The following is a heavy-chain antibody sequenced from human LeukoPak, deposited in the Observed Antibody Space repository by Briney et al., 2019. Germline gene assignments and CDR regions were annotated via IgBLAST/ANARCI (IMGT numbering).Heavy chain of an antibody. CDR2: IYYSGST. CDR3: ARVMVRGVYGDY. CDR1: GGSISSSSYY. D-gene: IGHD3-10*01. Sequence: SSETLSLTCTVSGGSISSSSYYWGWIRQPPGKGLEWIGSIYYSGSTYYNPSLKSRVTISVDTSKNQFSLKLSSVTAADTAVYYCARVMVRGVYGDYWGQGTLVTVSS. V-gene: IGHV4-39*07. J-gene: IGHJ4*02.